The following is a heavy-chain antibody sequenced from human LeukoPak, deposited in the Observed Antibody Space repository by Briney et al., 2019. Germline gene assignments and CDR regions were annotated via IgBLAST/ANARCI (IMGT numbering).Heavy chain of an antibody. Sequence: SSETLSPTCTVSGGSISSYSWSWIRQPAGEGLDWIGRISTSGITDYNPSLKSRVTMSVDTSKKQFSLKLTSVTAADTAVYHCAKGDWQFDLWGRGNLVTVSS. V-gene: IGHV4-4*07. CDR3: AKGDWQFDL. CDR2: ISTSGIT. CDR1: GGSISSYS. J-gene: IGHJ2*01.